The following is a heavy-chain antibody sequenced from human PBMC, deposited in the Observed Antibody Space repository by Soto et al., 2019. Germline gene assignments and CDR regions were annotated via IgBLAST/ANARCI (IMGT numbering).Heavy chain of an antibody. CDR3: AKGGVAAGGLLNWFAH. D-gene: IGHD6-13*01. Sequence: EVQLLESGGGLVQPGGSLRLSCAASGFTFSNYAMSWVRQAPGKGLEWVAGISASGGSTYYADSVKGRFTISRDNSKNTMYVKMNSLRAEDTALYYCAKGGVAAGGLLNWFAHWGQGTLVTVSS. V-gene: IGHV3-23*01. CDR2: ISASGGST. CDR1: GFTFSNYA. J-gene: IGHJ5*02.